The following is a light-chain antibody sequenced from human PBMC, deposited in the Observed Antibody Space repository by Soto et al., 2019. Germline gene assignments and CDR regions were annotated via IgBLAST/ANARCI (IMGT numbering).Light chain of an antibody. CDR2: EVS. Sequence: QSALTQPSSVSGSPGQSITISCTGTSSDVGGYNYVSWYQQHPGKVPKLMIYEVSDRHSGVSNRFSGSKSGSTASLTISGLQDEDEADYYCSSYTSSTTYVFGPGTKLTVL. CDR3: SSYTSSTTYV. V-gene: IGLV2-14*01. J-gene: IGLJ1*01. CDR1: SSDVGGYNY.